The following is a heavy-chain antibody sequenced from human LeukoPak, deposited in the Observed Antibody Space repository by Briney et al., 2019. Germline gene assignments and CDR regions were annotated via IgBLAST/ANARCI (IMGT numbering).Heavy chain of an antibody. CDR1: GFTFVGYA. Sequence: PGGSLRLSCAASGFTFVGYAMSWVRQAPGKGLEWVSAISGSGGSTYYADSVKGRFTISRDNSKNTLYLQMNSLRAEDTAVYYCATRGDILTGYPYYFDYWGQGTLVTVSS. J-gene: IGHJ4*02. CDR3: ATRGDILTGYPYYFDY. V-gene: IGHV3-23*01. CDR2: ISGSGGST. D-gene: IGHD3-9*01.